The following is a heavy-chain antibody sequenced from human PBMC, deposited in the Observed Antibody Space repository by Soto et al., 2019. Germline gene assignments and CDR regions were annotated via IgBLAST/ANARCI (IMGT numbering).Heavy chain of an antibody. D-gene: IGHD5-18*01. CDR3: ARGGKQLWLPPFDY. CDR1: GGSVSSGSYY. V-gene: IGHV4-61*01. CDR2: IYYSGST. J-gene: IGHJ4*02. Sequence: QVQLQESGPGLVKPSETLSLTCTVSGGSVSSGSYYWSWIRQPPGKGLEWIGYIYYSGSTNYNPSLKSRVTISVDTSKNQFSLKLSSVTAADTAVYYCARGGKQLWLPPFDYWGQGTLVTISS.